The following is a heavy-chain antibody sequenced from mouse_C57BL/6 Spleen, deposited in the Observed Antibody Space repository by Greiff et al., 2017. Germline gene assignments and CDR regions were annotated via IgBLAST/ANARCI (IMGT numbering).Heavy chain of an antibody. CDR3: TRYYGSVDYALDY. V-gene: IGHV1-15*01. CDR1: GYTFTDYE. D-gene: IGHD1-1*01. CDR2: IDPETGGT. J-gene: IGHJ4*01. Sequence: QVQLQQPGAELVRPGASVTLSCKASGYTFTDYEMHWVKQTPVHGLEWIGAIDPETGGTAYNQKFKGKAILTADKSSSTAYMELRSLTSEDSAVYYCTRYYGSVDYALDYWGQGTSVTVSS.